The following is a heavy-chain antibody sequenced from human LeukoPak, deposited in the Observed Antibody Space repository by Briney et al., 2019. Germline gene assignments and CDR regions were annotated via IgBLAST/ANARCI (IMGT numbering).Heavy chain of an antibody. D-gene: IGHD2-2*03. Sequence: SYTYYTDSVKGRFTISRDNAENSLYLQMNSLRAEDTAVYYCARNPGYCSSTSCYYYYYMDVWGKGTTVTVSS. J-gene: IGHJ6*03. CDR2: SYT. CDR3: ARNPGYCSSTSCYYYYYMDV. V-gene: IGHV3-21*01.